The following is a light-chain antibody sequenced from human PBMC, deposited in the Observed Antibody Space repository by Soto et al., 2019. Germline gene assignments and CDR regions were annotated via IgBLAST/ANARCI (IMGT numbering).Light chain of an antibody. V-gene: IGKV3-11*01. CDR1: QSVSSY. CDR2: DAS. CDR3: QQRSNWPFLT. J-gene: IGKJ4*01. Sequence: EIVLTQSPATLSLSPGESATLSCRASQSVSSYLAWYQQQPGQAPRLLIYDASNRATGIPARFSGSGSGTDFTLTISSLEPEDFAVYYCQQRSNWPFLTFGGGTKVEIK.